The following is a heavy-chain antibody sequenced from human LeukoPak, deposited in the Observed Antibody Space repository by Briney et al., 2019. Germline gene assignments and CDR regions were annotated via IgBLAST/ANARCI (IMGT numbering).Heavy chain of an antibody. J-gene: IGHJ3*02. V-gene: IGHV3-48*03. CDR1: GFTFSSYE. D-gene: IGHD2-2*01. CDR3: ARGGYCSSSICYSLNAFDI. Sequence: GGSLRLSCAASGFTFSSYEMNWVRQAPGKGLEWVSYISSSGTTIYYADSVKGRFTISRDNAKNSLYLQMNSLTAEDTAVYYCARGGYCSSSICYSLNAFDIWGQGTMFTVSS. CDR2: ISSSGTTI.